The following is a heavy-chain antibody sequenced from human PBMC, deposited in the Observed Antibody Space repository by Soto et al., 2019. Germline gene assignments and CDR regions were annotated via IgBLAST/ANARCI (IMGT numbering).Heavy chain of an antibody. D-gene: IGHD3-10*01. Sequence: GSLRLSCAASGFTFSSYAMSWVRQAPGKGLEWVSAISGSGGSTYYADSVKGRFTISRDNSKNTLYLQMNSLRAEDTAVYYCAKDVYYYGSGSYYYYYGMDVWDQGTTVTVSS. V-gene: IGHV3-23*01. CDR1: GFTFSSYA. CDR3: AKDVYYYGSGSYYYYYGMDV. CDR2: ISGSGGST. J-gene: IGHJ6*02.